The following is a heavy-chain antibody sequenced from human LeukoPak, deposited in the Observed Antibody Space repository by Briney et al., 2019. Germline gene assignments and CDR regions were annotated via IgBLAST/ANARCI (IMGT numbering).Heavy chain of an antibody. V-gene: IGHV3-23*01. CDR1: GFTFSSYA. CDR2: ISVSGGST. Sequence: GGSLRLSCAASGFTFSSYAMSWVRQAPGKGLEWVSAISVSGGSTYNADSVKGRFTISRDNANNTLYLQMNSLRADDTAVYYCARDRGGYNDYWGQGTLVTVSS. D-gene: IGHD5-24*01. CDR3: ARDRGGYNDY. J-gene: IGHJ4*02.